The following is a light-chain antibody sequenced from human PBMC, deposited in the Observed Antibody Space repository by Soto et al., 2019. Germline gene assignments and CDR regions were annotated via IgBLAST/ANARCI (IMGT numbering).Light chain of an antibody. Sequence: EIVMTQSPATLSVSPGERATLSFRSSQSVSGNLAWYQQKPGQAPRLLIYGASTRATGIPARFSGSGSGTEFTLTISSLQSEDFAVYYCQQYNNWPLTFGGGTKVDIK. CDR1: QSVSGN. J-gene: IGKJ4*01. V-gene: IGKV3D-15*01. CDR3: QQYNNWPLT. CDR2: GAS.